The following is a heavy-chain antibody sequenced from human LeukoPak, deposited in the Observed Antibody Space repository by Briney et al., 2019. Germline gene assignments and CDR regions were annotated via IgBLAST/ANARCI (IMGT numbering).Heavy chain of an antibody. J-gene: IGHJ4*02. CDR2: ISYDGSNK. CDR3: AKSYYYDKLAYY. CDR1: GFTFSSYA. V-gene: IGHV3-30*18. D-gene: IGHD3-22*01. Sequence: GGSLRLSCAASGFTFSSYAMHWVRQAPGKGLEWVAVISYDGSNKYYADSAKGRFTISRDNSKNTLYLQMNSLRAEDTAVYYCAKSYYYDKLAYYWGQGTLVTVSS.